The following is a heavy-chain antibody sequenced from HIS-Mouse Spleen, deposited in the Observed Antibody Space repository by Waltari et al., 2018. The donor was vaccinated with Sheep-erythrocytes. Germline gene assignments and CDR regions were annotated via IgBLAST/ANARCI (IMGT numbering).Heavy chain of an antibody. D-gene: IGHD3-10*01. CDR2: IYSGGST. J-gene: IGHJ3*02. CDR3: ARDTYYYGSGAHAFDI. Sequence: EVQLVESGGGLVQPGGSLRLSCAASGFTVSSNYMSWVRQAPGKGLEWVSVIYSGGSTYYADSVKGRFTNSRDNSKNTLYLKMNSLRAEDTAVYYCARDTYYYGSGAHAFDIWGQGTMVTVSS. CDR1: GFTVSSNY. V-gene: IGHV3-66*01.